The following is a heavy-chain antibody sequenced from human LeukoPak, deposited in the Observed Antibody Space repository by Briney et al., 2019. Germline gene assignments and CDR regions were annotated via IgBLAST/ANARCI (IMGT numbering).Heavy chain of an antibody. CDR2: IIPIFGTA. V-gene: IGHV1-69*13. CDR3: AQSVGIAARPPDY. CDR1: GYTFTTYA. Sequence: GASVKVSCKASGYTFTTYAMNWVRQAPGQGLEWMGGIIPIFGTANYAQKFQGRVTITADESTSTAYMELSSLRSEDTAVYYCAQSVGIAARPPDYWGQGTLVTVSS. D-gene: IGHD6-6*01. J-gene: IGHJ4*02.